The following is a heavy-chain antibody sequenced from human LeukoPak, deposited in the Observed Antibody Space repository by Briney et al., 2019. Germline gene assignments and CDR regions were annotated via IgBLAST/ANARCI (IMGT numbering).Heavy chain of an antibody. J-gene: IGHJ4*02. CDR3: ATPGPLYSGSLIFDY. D-gene: IGHD1-26*01. CDR1: GGTFSSYA. CDR2: IIPIFGTA. V-gene: IGHV1-69*05. Sequence: GASVKVSCKASGGTFSSYAISWVRQAPGQGLEWMGGIIPIFGTANYAQKFQGRVTITTDESTSTAYMELSSLRSEGTAVYYCATPGPLYSGSLIFDYWGQGTLVTVSS.